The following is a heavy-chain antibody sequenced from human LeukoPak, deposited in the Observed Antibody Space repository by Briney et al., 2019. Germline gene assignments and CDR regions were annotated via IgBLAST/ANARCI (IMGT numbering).Heavy chain of an antibody. Sequence: GGSLRLSCAASGFTFDDYAMHWVRQAPGKGLEWVSGISWNSGSIVYADSVKGRFTISRDNAKNSLYLQMNSLRAEDTALYYCAKDHSGDYYNTGGGAFDMWGQGTMVTVSS. CDR2: ISWNSGSI. CDR1: GFTFDDYA. D-gene: IGHD1-26*01. J-gene: IGHJ3*02. CDR3: AKDHSGDYYNTGGGAFDM. V-gene: IGHV3-9*01.